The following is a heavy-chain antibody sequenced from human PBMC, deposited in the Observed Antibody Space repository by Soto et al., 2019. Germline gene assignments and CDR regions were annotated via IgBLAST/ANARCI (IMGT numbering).Heavy chain of an antibody. Sequence: QVQLVESGGGVVQPGRSLRLSCAASGFTFSRYTMHWVRQAPGKGLEWMAFISDDGNNKYYADSVKGQFTISRDNSKNTLYLQMNSLRSDDTAVYYCARGTTVETGSYWGQGTLVTVSS. CDR3: ARGTTVETGSY. D-gene: IGHD4-17*01. V-gene: IGHV3-30-3*01. CDR1: GFTFSRYT. CDR2: ISDDGNNK. J-gene: IGHJ4*02.